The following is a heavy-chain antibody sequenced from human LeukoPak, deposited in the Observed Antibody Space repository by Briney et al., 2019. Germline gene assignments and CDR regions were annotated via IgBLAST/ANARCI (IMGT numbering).Heavy chain of an antibody. CDR1: GYTFTSYY. Sequence: ASVKVSCKASGYTFTSYYMHWVRRAPGQGLEWMGIINPSGGSTSYAQKFQGRATMTRDTSISTAYMELSRLRSDDTAVYYCARDTSGSIVVVITGRYYFDYWGQGTLVTVSS. J-gene: IGHJ4*02. V-gene: IGHV1-46*01. CDR2: INPSGGST. D-gene: IGHD3-22*01. CDR3: ARDTSGSIVVVITGRYYFDY.